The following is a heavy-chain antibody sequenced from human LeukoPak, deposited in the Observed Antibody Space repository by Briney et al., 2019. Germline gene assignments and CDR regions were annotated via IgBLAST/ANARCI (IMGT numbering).Heavy chain of an antibody. CDR2: INHSGST. J-gene: IGHJ4*02. CDR1: GGSFSGYY. Sequence: SETLSLTCAVYGGSFSGYYWSWIRQPPGKGLEWIGEINHSGSTNYNPSLKSRVTISVDTSKNQFSLKLSSVTAADTAVYYCARLTVAATVSGDCWGQGTLVTVSS. CDR3: ARLTVAATVSGDC. V-gene: IGHV4-34*01. D-gene: IGHD2-15*01.